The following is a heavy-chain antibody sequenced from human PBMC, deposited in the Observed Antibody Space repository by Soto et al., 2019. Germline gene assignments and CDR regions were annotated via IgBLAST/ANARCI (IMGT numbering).Heavy chain of an antibody. CDR3: ARGGGTILAPLP. V-gene: IGHV1-2*02. J-gene: IGHJ5*02. Sequence: QVQLVQSGAEVKKPGASVKVSCKASGYTFTGYFMHWVRQAPGQGLEWMGWINSNSGATKYAQKFQGRVTLSRDTSIITSYMELGGLRSDDTAVYYCARGGGTILAPLPWGQGTLVTVSS. CDR1: GYTFTGYF. CDR2: INSNSGAT. D-gene: IGHD3-3*01.